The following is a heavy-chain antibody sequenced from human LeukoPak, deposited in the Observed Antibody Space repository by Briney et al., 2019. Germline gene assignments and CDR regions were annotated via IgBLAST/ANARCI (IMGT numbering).Heavy chain of an antibody. CDR3: AKGRPYCSGGICYSSWFDP. CDR2: ISYDGSSK. Sequence: GGSLRLSCAASGFTFSSYGMHWVRQAPGKGLEWVAVISYDGSSKYYADSVKGRFTISRDNSKNTLYLQMNSLRAEDTAVYYCAKGRPYCSGGICYSSWFDPWGQGTLVTVSS. J-gene: IGHJ5*02. D-gene: IGHD2-15*01. CDR1: GFTFSSYG. V-gene: IGHV3-30*18.